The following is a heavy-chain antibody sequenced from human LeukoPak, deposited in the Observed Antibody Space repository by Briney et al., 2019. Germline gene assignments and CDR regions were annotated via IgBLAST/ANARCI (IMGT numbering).Heavy chain of an antibody. CDR3: AREAYYDFWSGYYSPSSHYYHYYGMDV. CDR2: ISAYNGNT. V-gene: IGHV1-18*01. D-gene: IGHD3-3*01. Sequence: EASVKVSCKASGYTFTSYGISWVRQAPGQGLEWMGWISAYNGNTNYAQKLQGRVTMTTDTSTSTAYMELRSLRSDDTAVYYCAREAYYDFWSGYYSPSSHYYHYYGMDVWGQGTTVTVSS. CDR1: GYTFTSYG. J-gene: IGHJ6*02.